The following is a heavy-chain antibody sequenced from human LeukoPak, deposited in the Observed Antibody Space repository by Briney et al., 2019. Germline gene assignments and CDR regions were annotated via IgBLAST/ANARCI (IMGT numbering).Heavy chain of an antibody. CDR1: GFTFNSYN. J-gene: IGHJ4*02. D-gene: IGHD3-10*01. CDR3: ARAGFTFSDYFGSFFDY. V-gene: IGHV3-21*01. CDR2: ISSSSTYI. Sequence: PGGSLRLSCAASGFTFNSYNMNWVRQAPGKGLEWVSSISSSSTYIYYADSVKGRFTISRDNAENSLYLQMNSLRAEETAVYYCARAGFTFSDYFGSFFDYWGQGTLVTVSS.